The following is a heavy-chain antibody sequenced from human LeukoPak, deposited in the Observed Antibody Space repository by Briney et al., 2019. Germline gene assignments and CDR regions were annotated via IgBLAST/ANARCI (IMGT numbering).Heavy chain of an antibody. D-gene: IGHD3-16*02. J-gene: IGHJ4*02. V-gene: IGHV3-30*02. Sequence: GGSLRLSCTASGFTFSSYGMHWVRQAPGRGLEWVAFIRYDGSNKYYADSVKGRFTISRDNSKNTLYLQMNSLRAEDTAVYYCAKDQGSYYDYVWGSYRPFDYWGQGTLVTVSS. CDR3: AKDQGSYYDYVWGSYRPFDY. CDR2: IRYDGSNK. CDR1: GFTFSSYG.